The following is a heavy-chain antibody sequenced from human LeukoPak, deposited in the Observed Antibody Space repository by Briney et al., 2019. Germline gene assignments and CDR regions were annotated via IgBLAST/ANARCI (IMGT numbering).Heavy chain of an antibody. Sequence: SETLSLTCTVSGGSISSGGYYWIWIRQHPGKGLEWIGYIFYTGSTHYNPSLKSRVTISVDTSKNQFSLKLSSVTAADTAVYYCARGSLDFDYWGQGTLVTVSS. J-gene: IGHJ4*02. CDR1: GGSISSGGYY. V-gene: IGHV4-31*03. CDR2: IFYTGST. CDR3: ARGSLDFDY.